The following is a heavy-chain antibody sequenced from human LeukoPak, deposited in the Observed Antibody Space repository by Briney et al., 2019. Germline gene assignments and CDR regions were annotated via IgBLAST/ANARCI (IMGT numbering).Heavy chain of an antibody. J-gene: IGHJ4*02. CDR1: GYTFTGYY. D-gene: IGHD3-10*01. CDR3: ARDRSSGSGSYYVLDY. CDR2: INPNSGGT. V-gene: IGHV1-2*02. Sequence: ASVKVSCKASGYTFTGYYMHWVRQAPGQGLELMGWINPNSGGTNYAQKFQGRVTMTRDTSISTAYMELSRLRSDDTAVYYCARDRSSGSGSYYVLDYWGQGTLVTVSS.